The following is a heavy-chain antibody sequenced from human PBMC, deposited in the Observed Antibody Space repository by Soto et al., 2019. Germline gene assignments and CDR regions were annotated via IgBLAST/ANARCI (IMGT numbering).Heavy chain of an antibody. J-gene: IGHJ4*02. D-gene: IGHD6-19*01. V-gene: IGHV4-59*12. CDR2: VYYNGST. Sequence: SETLSLTCTVSGGPIAPFYWTWIRQSPGKGLESIGYVYYNGSTNYNPALKSRVTISLDTSKSQFSLRLSSVTAADTAVYYCARTRGRGQWRDFYFDFWGRGSLVTVSS. CDR3: ARTRGRGQWRDFYFDF. CDR1: GGPIAPFY.